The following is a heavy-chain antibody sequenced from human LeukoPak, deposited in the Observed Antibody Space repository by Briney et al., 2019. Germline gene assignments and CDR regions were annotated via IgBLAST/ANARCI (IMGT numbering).Heavy chain of an antibody. CDR3: ASGRQLGY. J-gene: IGHJ4*02. Sequence: AGGSLSLSCAASGFTFSNYWMSCVRQAPGEGLECVVNIKEDGSEKYYVDSVRDRFTISRDNARNSLYLQMNSLRAEDTAVYYCASGRQLGYWGQGTLVTVSS. D-gene: IGHD6-13*01. V-gene: IGHV3-7*01. CDR1: GFTFSNYW. CDR2: IKEDGSEK.